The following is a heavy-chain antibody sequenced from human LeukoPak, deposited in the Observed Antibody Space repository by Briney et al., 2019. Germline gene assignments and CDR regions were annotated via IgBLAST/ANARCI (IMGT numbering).Heavy chain of an antibody. CDR2: ISSSGSTI. D-gene: IGHD3-10*02. Sequence: GGSLRLSCAASGFTFSSYAMNWVRQAPGKGLEWVSYISSSGSTIYYADSVKGRFTISRDNAKNSLYLQMNSLRAEDTAVYYCAQLGITMIGGVWGKGTTVTISS. CDR1: GFTFSSYA. J-gene: IGHJ6*04. V-gene: IGHV3-48*03. CDR3: AQLGITMIGGV.